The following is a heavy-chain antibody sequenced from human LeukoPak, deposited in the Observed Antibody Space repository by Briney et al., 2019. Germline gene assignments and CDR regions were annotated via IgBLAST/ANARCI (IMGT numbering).Heavy chain of an antibody. CDR2: ISYDGSNK. J-gene: IGHJ6*02. CDR1: GFTFSSYG. Sequence: GGSLRLSCAASGFTFSSYGMHWVRQAPGKGLEWVAVISYDGSNKYYADSVKGRFTISRDNSKNTLYLQMNSLRAEDTAVYYCAKDGPVEYSGSYYPYGMDVWGQGTTVTVS. D-gene: IGHD1-26*01. V-gene: IGHV3-30*18. CDR3: AKDGPVEYSGSYYPYGMDV.